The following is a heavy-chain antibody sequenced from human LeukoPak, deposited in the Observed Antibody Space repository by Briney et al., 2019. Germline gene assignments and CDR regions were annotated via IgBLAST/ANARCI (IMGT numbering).Heavy chain of an antibody. D-gene: IGHD2-2*01. CDR1: GGFISSYY. Sequence: SETLSLTCIVSGGFISSYYWSWIRQPPGKGLEWIGYIYNTGNTNYNPSLESRVTISADTSKNQLSLKLSSVTAADTAVYYCARDLSGCSSTRCKYYYYYGMDVWSQGTTVTVSS. V-gene: IGHV4-59*01. J-gene: IGHJ6*02. CDR2: IYNTGNT. CDR3: ARDLSGCSSTRCKYYYYYGMDV.